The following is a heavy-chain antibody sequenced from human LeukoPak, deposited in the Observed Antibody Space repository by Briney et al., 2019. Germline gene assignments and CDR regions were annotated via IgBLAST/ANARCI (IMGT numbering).Heavy chain of an antibody. V-gene: IGHV3-49*04. J-gene: IGHJ6*02. CDR1: GFTFGDHG. D-gene: IGHD1-1*01. CDR3: ARGPIQLWIHNAMDV. Sequence: GGSLRLSCTGSGFTFGDHGMSWVRQAPGKGLEWVGFIRSKAYRGTTEYAASVKGRFTISRDDSASIAYLQMNSLKTVDTAVYYCARGPIQLWIHNAMDVWGQGTTVTVSS. CDR2: IRSKAYRGTT.